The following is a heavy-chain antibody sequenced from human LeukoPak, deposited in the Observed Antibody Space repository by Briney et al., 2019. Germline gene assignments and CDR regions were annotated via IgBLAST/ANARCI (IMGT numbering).Heavy chain of an antibody. CDR1: GDSVSSNTVA. D-gene: IGHD6-19*01. Sequence: SQTLSLTCAISGDSVSSNTVAWIWIRQSPSRGLEWLGRTYYRSKWYNYYALSMNSRISINVDTSKNQFSLQLKSATPEDTAVYYCTRVSGGGWSDYWGQGTLVTVSS. CDR3: TRVSGGGWSDY. V-gene: IGHV6-1*01. CDR2: TYYRSKWYN. J-gene: IGHJ4*02.